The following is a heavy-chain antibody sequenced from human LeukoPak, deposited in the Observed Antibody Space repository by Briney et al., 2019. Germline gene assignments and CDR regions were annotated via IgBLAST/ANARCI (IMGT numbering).Heavy chain of an antibody. CDR3: ARDILPGYIGEGLDY. V-gene: IGHV3-30*04. J-gene: IGHJ4*02. D-gene: IGHD3-9*01. Sequence: GGSLRLSCAASGFTFSSYAMHWVRQAPGKGLEWVAVISYDGSNKYYADSVKGRFTISRDNSKNTLYLQMNSLRAEDTAVYYCARDILPGYIGEGLDYWGQGTLVTVSS. CDR1: GFTFSSYA. CDR2: ISYDGSNK.